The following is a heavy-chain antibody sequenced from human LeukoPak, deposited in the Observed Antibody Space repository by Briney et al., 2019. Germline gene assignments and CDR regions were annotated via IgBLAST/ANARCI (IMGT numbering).Heavy chain of an antibody. CDR2: ISGSGGST. Sequence: GGSPRLSCAASGFTFRSYAMNWVRQAPGKGLEWVSVISGSGGSTNYADSVKGRFTISRDNSKNTLYLQMNSLRAEDTAVYYCVKATFSHDIVVVPAALGPWGQGTLVTVSS. D-gene: IGHD2-2*01. J-gene: IGHJ5*02. CDR1: GFTFRSYA. CDR3: VKATFSHDIVVVPAALGP. V-gene: IGHV3-23*01.